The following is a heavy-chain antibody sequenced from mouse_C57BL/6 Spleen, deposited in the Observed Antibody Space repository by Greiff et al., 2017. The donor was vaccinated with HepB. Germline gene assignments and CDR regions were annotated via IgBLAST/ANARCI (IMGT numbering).Heavy chain of an antibody. CDR1: GYTFTSYW. CDR3: HYDYDDFDY. D-gene: IGHD2-4*01. J-gene: IGHJ2*01. V-gene: IGHV1-50*01. Sequence: QVQLQQPGAELVKPGASVKLSCKASGYTFTSYWMQWVKQRPGQGLEWIGEIDPSDSYTNYNQKFKGKATLTVDTSSSTAYMQLSSLTAEDSAVYYCHYDYDDFDYWGQGTTLTVAS. CDR2: IDPSDSYT.